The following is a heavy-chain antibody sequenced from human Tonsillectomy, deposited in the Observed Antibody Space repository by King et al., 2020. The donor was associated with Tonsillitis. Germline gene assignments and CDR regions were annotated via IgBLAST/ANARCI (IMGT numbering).Heavy chain of an antibody. CDR3: ATLGYCSSTSCYHYYYDMDV. Sequence: VQLVESGAEVKKPGASVKVSCKASGYTFTGYYMHWVRQAPGQGLEWMGWVNPNSGGTNYAQKFQGRVTMTRDTSISTAYMELSRVRSDDTAVYYCATLGYCSSTSCYHYYYDMDVWGQGTTVTVSS. J-gene: IGHJ6*02. CDR1: GYTFTGYY. CDR2: VNPNSGGT. D-gene: IGHD2-2*01. V-gene: IGHV1-2*02.